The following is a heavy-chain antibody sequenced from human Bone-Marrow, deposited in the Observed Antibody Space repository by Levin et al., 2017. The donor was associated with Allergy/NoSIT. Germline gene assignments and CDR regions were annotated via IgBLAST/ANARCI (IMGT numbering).Heavy chain of an antibody. CDR3: ARENRPEGTPHYGMDG. Sequence: ASVKVSCKASGYTFTSYGISWVRQAPGQGLEWMGWISAYNGNTNYAQKLQGRVTMTTDTSTSTAYMELRSLRSDDTAVYYCARENRPEGTPHYGMDGWGQGTTVTVSS. V-gene: IGHV1-18*01. J-gene: IGHJ6*02. CDR1: GYTFTSYG. D-gene: IGHD1-14*01. CDR2: ISAYNGNT.